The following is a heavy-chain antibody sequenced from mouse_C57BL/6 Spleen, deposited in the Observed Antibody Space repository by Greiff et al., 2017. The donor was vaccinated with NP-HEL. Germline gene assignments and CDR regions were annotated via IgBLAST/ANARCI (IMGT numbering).Heavy chain of an antibody. D-gene: IGHD2-1*01. J-gene: IGHJ3*01. CDR3: ARSDGNYVRFAY. CDR2: IHPNSGST. V-gene: IGHV1-64*01. CDR1: GYTFTSYW. Sequence: VQLQQPGAELVKPGASVKLSCKASGYTFTSYWMHWVKQRPGQGLEWIGMIHPNSGSTNYNEKFKSKATLTVDKSSSTAYMQLSSLTSEDSAVYYCARSDGNYVRFAYWGQGTLVTVSA.